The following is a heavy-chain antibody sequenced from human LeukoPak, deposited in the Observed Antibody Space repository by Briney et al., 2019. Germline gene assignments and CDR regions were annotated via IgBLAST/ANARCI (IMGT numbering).Heavy chain of an antibody. Sequence: PGGSLRLSCAASGFTFSSYGMHWVRQAPGKGLEWVAVIWYDGSNKYYADSVKGRFTISRDNSKNTLYLQMNSLRAEDTAVYYCARDRDGYNAIDYWGQGTLVTVSS. V-gene: IGHV3-33*01. D-gene: IGHD5-24*01. CDR2: IWYDGSNK. CDR3: ARDRDGYNAIDY. J-gene: IGHJ4*02. CDR1: GFTFSSYG.